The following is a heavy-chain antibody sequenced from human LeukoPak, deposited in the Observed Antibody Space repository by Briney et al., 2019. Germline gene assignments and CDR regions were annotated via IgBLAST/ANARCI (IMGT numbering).Heavy chain of an antibody. CDR2: INANSGTT. CDR3: AKPISGGLAVTADWFHP. D-gene: IGHD6-19*01. CDR1: GFALSFYA. J-gene: IGHJ5*01. Sequence: GGSLRLSCAASGFALSFYAMSWLRQPPGKGLEWVSTINANSGTTSYAASVRGRFTISRDNSKNTLYLQVNTLRADDTATYYCAKPISGGLAVTADWFHPWGQGTLVVVSS. V-gene: IGHV3-23*01.